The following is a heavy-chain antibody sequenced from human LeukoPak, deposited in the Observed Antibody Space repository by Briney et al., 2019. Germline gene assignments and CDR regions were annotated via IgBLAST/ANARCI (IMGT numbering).Heavy chain of an antibody. Sequence: GASVKVSCKASGGTFSSYAISWVRQAPGQGLEWMGGIIPIFGTANYAQKFQGRVTITTNESTSTAYMELSSLRSEDTAVYYCARGSRPGYCSSTSCRAFDIWGQGTMVTVSS. CDR1: GGTFSSYA. V-gene: IGHV1-69*05. D-gene: IGHD2-2*01. CDR2: IIPIFGTA. J-gene: IGHJ3*02. CDR3: ARGSRPGYCSSTSCRAFDI.